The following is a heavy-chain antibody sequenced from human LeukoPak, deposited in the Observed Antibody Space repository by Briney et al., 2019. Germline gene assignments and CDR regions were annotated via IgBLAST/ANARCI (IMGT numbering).Heavy chain of an antibody. D-gene: IGHD3-22*01. CDR1: RGTFSSYA. J-gene: IGHJ4*02. Sequence: SVKVSCKASRGTFSSYAISWVRQAPGQGLEWMGRIIPILGIANYAQKFQGRVTITADKSTSTAYMELSSLRSEDTAVYYCASYYDSSGYYYRYWGQGTLVTVSS. V-gene: IGHV1-69*04. CDR2: IIPILGIA. CDR3: ASYYDSSGYYYRY.